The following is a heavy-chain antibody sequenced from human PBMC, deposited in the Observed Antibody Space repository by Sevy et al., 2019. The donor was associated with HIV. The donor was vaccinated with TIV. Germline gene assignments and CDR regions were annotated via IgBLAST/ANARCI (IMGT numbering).Heavy chain of an antibody. D-gene: IGHD3-22*01. V-gene: IGHV1-69*13. CDR3: ASYYYDSSGYPGDAFDI. CDR1: GGTFSSYA. J-gene: IGHJ3*02. Sequence: ASVKVSCKASGGTFSSYAISWVRQAPGQGLEWMGRIIPIFGTANYAQKFQGRVAITADESTSTAYMELSSLRSEDTAVSYCASYYYDSSGYPGDAFDIWGQGTMVTVSS. CDR2: IIPIFGTA.